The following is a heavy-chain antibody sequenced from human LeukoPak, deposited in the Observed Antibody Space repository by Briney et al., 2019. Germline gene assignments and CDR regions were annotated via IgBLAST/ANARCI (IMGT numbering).Heavy chain of an antibody. D-gene: IGHD2-2*01. J-gene: IGHJ4*02. CDR1: GFTFSSYS. V-gene: IGHV3-21*01. CDR3: AREDCSDSRCYGNGDY. Sequence: GRSLRLSCAASGFTFSSYSMNWVRQAPGKGLEWVSSIDATGRHIFHADSVKGRFTISRDNAENSLYLQMSNLRAADTAVYFCAREDCSDSRCYGNGDYWGRGTLVTVSS. CDR2: IDATGRHI.